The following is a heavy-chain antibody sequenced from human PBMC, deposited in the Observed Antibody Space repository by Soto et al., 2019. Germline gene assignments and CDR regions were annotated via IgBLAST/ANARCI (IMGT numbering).Heavy chain of an antibody. J-gene: IGHJ4*02. V-gene: IGHV4-59*01. CDR2: IYYSGST. CDR1: GGSISSYY. D-gene: IGHD6-19*01. Sequence: ETLSLTCTVSGGSISSYYWSWIRQPPGKGLEWIGYIYYSGSTNYNPSLKSRVTISVDTSKNQFSLKLSSVTAADTAVYYCARGESDYGYSSGWYNYWGQGTLVTVSS. CDR3: ARGESDYGYSSGWYNY.